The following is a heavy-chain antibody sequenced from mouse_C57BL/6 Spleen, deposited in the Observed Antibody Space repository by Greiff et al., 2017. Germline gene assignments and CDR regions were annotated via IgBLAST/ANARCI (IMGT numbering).Heavy chain of an antibody. CDR1: GYTFTSYW. D-gene: IGHD4-1*01. Sequence: QVQLQQPGAELVKPGASVKLSCKASGYTFTSYWMQWVKQRPGQGLEWIGEIDPSDSYTNYNQKFKGKATLTVDTSSSTAYMQLSSLTSEDSAVYYCARGERETGTGYWGQGTTLTVSS. CDR3: ARGERETGTGY. V-gene: IGHV1-50*01. J-gene: IGHJ2*01. CDR2: IDPSDSYT.